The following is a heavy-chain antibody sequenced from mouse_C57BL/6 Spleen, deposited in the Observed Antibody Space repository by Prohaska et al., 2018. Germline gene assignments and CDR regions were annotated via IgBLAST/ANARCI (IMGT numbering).Heavy chain of an antibody. CDR3: ARLDGNYFDY. CDR2: IYPRSGNT. Sequence: YTFTSYGISWVKQRTGQGLEWIGEIYPRSGNTYYNEKFKGKATLTADKSSSTAYMELRSLTSEDSAVYFCARLDGNYFDYWGQGTTLTVSS. V-gene: IGHV1-81*01. D-gene: IGHD2-1*01. CDR1: YTFTSYG. J-gene: IGHJ2*01.